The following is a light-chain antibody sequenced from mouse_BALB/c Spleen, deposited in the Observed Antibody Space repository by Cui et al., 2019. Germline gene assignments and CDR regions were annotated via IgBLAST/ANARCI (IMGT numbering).Light chain of an antibody. CDR3: QQWSGYPFT. V-gene: IGKV4-58*01. CDR1: SSVSSSY. J-gene: IGKJ4*01. Sequence: NVLTQSPAIMTASLGQKVTMTCSASSSVSSSYLHWYQQKSGASPKPVIHRTSNLASGVPARFSGSGSGTSYSLTISSVEAEDDATYYCQQWSGYPFTFGSGTKLEIK. CDR2: RTS.